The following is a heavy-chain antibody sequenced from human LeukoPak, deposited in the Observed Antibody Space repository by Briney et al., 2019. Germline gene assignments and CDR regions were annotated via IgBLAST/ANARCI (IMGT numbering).Heavy chain of an antibody. Sequence: GESLKISCKGSGYSYTSYWISWVRQMPGKGLEWMGRIDPSDSYTNYSPSFQGHVIISADKSISTAYLQWSSLKASDTAMYYCARLVYSSGASRDNNWFDPWGQGTLVTVSS. CDR2: IDPSDSYT. CDR3: ARLVYSSGASRDNNWFDP. V-gene: IGHV5-10-1*01. J-gene: IGHJ5*02. D-gene: IGHD6-19*01. CDR1: GYSYTSYW.